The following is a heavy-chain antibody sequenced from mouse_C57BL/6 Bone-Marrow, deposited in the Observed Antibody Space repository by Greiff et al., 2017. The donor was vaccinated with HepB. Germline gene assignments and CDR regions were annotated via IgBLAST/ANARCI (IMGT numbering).Heavy chain of an antibody. CDR3: ARYYSGSDAMDY. D-gene: IGHD1-1*01. V-gene: IGHV1-9*01. CDR1: GYTFTGYW. CDR2: ILPGSGST. J-gene: IGHJ4*01. Sequence: QVQLQQSGAELMKPGASVKLSCKATGYTFTGYWIEWVKQRPGHGLEWIGEILPGSGSTNDNEKFKGKATFTADTSSNTAYMQLSSLTTEDSAIYYCARYYSGSDAMDYWGQGTSVTVSS.